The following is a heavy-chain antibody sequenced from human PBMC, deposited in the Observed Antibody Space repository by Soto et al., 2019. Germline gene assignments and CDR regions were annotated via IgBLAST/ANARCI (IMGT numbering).Heavy chain of an antibody. CDR2: IYHSGST. D-gene: IGHD2-2*01. CDR1: SGSISSSNW. V-gene: IGHV4-4*02. Sequence: QVQLQESGPGLVKPSGTLSLTCAVSSGSISSSNWWSWVRQPPGKGLEWIGEIYHSGSTNYNPSLKSRVTISVDKSKNQFSLNLSSVTAADTAVYYCAGVGEKGYCSSTSCYREAWFDPWGQGTLVTVSS. CDR3: AGVGEKGYCSSTSCYREAWFDP. J-gene: IGHJ5*02.